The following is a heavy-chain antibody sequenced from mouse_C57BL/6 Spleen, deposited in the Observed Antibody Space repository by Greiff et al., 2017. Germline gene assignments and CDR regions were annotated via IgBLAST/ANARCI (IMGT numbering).Heavy chain of an antibody. V-gene: IGHV1-50*01. Sequence: QVQLQQPGAELVKPGASVKLSCKASGYTFTSYWMQWVKQRPGQGLEWIGEIDPSDSYTNYNQKFKGKATLTVDTSSSTAYMQLSSLTSEDSAVYYCAGGTGTGLYYFDYWGQGTTLTVSS. CDR2: IDPSDSYT. CDR1: GYTFTSYW. CDR3: AGGTGTGLYYFDY. D-gene: IGHD4-1*01. J-gene: IGHJ2*01.